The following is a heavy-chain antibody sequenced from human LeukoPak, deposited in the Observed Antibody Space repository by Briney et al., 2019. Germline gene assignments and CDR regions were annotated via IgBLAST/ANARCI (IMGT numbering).Heavy chain of an antibody. J-gene: IGHJ6*02. CDR2: IRYDGSNK. CDR3: AMSSRDDYYGMDV. D-gene: IGHD6-19*01. V-gene: IGHV3-30*02. CDR1: GFIFSSYG. Sequence: GRSLRLSCAASGFIFSSYGMHWVRQAPGKGLEWVAFIRYDGSNKDYVDSVKGRFTISRDNSKTTLYLQMNSLRAEDTAVYYCAMSSRDDYYGMDVWGHGTTVTVSS.